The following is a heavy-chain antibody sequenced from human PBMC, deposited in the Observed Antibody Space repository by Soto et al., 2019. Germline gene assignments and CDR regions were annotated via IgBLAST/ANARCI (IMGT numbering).Heavy chain of an antibody. CDR2: IWYDGSNK. Sequence: QVQLVESGGGVVQPGRSLRLSCAASGFTFSSYGMHWVRQAPGKGLEWVAVIWYDGSNKYYADSVKGRFTISRDNSKNTQYLQMNSLRGEDKAVYYCARAAGRYCGGDCYSDYWGQGTLVTVSS. V-gene: IGHV3-33*01. J-gene: IGHJ4*02. CDR3: ARAAGRYCGGDCYSDY. CDR1: GFTFSSYG. D-gene: IGHD2-21*02.